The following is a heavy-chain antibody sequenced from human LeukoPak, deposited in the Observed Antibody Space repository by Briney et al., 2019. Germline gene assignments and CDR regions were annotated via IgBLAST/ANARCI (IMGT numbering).Heavy chain of an antibody. J-gene: IGHJ6*02. Sequence: SVKVSCKASGYTFTSYGISWVRQAPGQGLEWMGWISAYNGNTNYAQKPQGRVTMTTDTSTSTAYMELRSLRSDDTAVYYCARDGQWLVYYYYGMDVWGQGTTVTVSS. CDR2: ISAYNGNT. D-gene: IGHD6-19*01. CDR1: GYTFTSYG. CDR3: ARDGQWLVYYYYGMDV. V-gene: IGHV1-18*01.